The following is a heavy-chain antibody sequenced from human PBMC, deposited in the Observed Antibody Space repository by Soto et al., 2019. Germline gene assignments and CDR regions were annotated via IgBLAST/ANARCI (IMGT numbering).Heavy chain of an antibody. V-gene: IGHV1-46*01. CDR2: INPSGGST. CDR3: ARVVVPTTATTSNWFDP. D-gene: IGHD4-17*01. J-gene: IGHJ5*02. Sequence: ASVKVSCKASRYTVTNYHFDGVRQAPGQGLEWMGIINPSGGSTNYAQRFQGRVNMTSDTSTSTVYMELSSLRADDTAVYYCARVVVPTTATTSNWFDPWGQGTLVTVSS. CDR1: RYTVTNYH.